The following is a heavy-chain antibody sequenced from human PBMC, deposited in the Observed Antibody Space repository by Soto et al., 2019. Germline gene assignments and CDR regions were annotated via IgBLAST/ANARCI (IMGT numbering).Heavy chain of an antibody. D-gene: IGHD2-21*02. J-gene: IGHJ5*02. CDR2: ILPIFGTA. V-gene: IGHV1-69*06. CDR1: GGTFSSYA. Sequence: QGQLVQSGAEVKKPGSSVKVSCKASGGTFSSYAISWVRQAPGQGLEWMGGILPIFGTANYAQKCQGRVTITADKSTRPAYMELSSLRSEDTAVYYCARDPQGVVETGWDNWFDPWGQGTLVTVSS. CDR3: ARDPQGVVETGWDNWFDP.